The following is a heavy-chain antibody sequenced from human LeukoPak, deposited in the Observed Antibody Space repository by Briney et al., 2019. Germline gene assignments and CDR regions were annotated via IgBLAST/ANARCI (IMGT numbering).Heavy chain of an antibody. D-gene: IGHD2-2*01. V-gene: IGHV4-61*09. J-gene: IGHJ4*02. CDR1: GGSISSGVYY. CDR3: AATSNYVDY. Sequence: SETPSLTCTVSGGSISSGVYYWSWIRQPAGKGLEWIGHIYTSGTTNYNPSLKSRVTISVDTSKNQFSLKLSSVTAADTAVYYCAATSNYVDYWGQGTLVTVSS. CDR2: IYTSGTT.